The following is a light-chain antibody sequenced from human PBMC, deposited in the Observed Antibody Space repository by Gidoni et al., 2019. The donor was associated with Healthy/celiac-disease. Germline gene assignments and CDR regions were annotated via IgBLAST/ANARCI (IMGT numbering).Light chain of an antibody. CDR3: AAWDDSLNGWV. CDR2: STN. Sequence: QSVLTQPPSASGTPGQRVTIACSGSSSHIGSNTVNWYQQLPGPAPKLLLYSTNQRPSGVPDRFSGSKSGTSASLAISGLQSEDEADYYCAAWDDSLNGWVFGGGTKLTVL. V-gene: IGLV1-44*01. J-gene: IGLJ3*02. CDR1: SSHIGSNT.